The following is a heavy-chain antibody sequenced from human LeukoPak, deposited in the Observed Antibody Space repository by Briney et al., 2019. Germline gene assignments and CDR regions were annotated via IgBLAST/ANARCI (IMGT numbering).Heavy chain of an antibody. Sequence: GRSLRLSCAASGFTFNNYPMHWVRQAPGKGLEWVAVISYDGSNKYYADSVKGRFTISRNNSKNTLYLQMNSLRPEDTAVYFCAKDRSWGMNSAEYWGQGTLVTVSS. CDR1: GFTFNNYP. V-gene: IGHV3-30-3*01. J-gene: IGHJ4*02. D-gene: IGHD7-27*01. CDR3: AKDRSWGMNSAEY. CDR2: ISYDGSNK.